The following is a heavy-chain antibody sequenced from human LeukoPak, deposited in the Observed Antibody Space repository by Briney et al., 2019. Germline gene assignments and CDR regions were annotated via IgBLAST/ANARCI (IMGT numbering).Heavy chain of an antibody. CDR2: IFYSGSS. V-gene: IGHV4-39*01. CDR1: GGSISSSSYY. J-gene: IGHJ4*02. Sequence: PSETLSLTCTVSGGSISSSSYYWVWIRQSPGEGLEWIGSIFYSGSSYYNPSLKSRVTISVDTSKSQFSLKLSSVTAADTAVYYCARQYDSSGYYYFDYWGQGTLVTVSS. CDR3: ARQYDSSGYYYFDY. D-gene: IGHD3-22*01.